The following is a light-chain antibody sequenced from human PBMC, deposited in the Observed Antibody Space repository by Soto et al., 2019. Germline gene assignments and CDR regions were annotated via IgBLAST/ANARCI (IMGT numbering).Light chain of an antibody. Sequence: DIQMTQSPSTLSASVGDRVTITCRASQSISDWLAWYQQKPGKAPKLLIYKASGLESGVPSRFSGSGSGTEFTLTISSLQPDDFATYYCQQYNSYWTCGQGTKVEIK. CDR2: KAS. CDR1: QSISDW. J-gene: IGKJ1*01. CDR3: QQYNSYWT. V-gene: IGKV1-5*03.